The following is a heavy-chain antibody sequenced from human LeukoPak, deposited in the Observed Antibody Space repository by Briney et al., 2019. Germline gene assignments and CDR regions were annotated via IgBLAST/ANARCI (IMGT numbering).Heavy chain of an antibody. J-gene: IGHJ6*02. V-gene: IGHV1-18*01. CDR3: ARDQLELTGYYYYGMDV. D-gene: IGHD1-7*01. CDR2: ISAYNGNT. CDR1: GYTFTSYG. Sequence: GASVKVSCKASGYTFTSYGISWVRHAPGQGLEWMGWISAYNGNTNYAQKLQGRVTMTTDTSTSTAYMELRSLRSDDTAVYYCARDQLELTGYYYYGMDVWGQGTTVTVSS.